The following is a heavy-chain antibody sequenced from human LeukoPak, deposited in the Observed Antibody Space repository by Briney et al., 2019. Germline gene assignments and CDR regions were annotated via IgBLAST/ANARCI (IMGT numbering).Heavy chain of an antibody. D-gene: IGHD6-6*01. Sequence: GRSLRLSCAASGFTFDDYAMHWVRQAPGKGLEWVSGISWNSGTIGYADSVQGRFTISRDNAKNSLYLQMNSLRAEDTAVYYCARARIAATIYYFDYWGQGTLVTVSS. V-gene: IGHV3-9*01. CDR1: GFTFDDYA. CDR3: ARARIAATIYYFDY. J-gene: IGHJ4*02. CDR2: ISWNSGTI.